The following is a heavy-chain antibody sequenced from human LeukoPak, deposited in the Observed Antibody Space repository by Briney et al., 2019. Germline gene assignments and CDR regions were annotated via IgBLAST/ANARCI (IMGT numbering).Heavy chain of an antibody. D-gene: IGHD4-17*01. CDR1: GFTVSSNY. CDR3: ARGLYGDYGGYYYYYMDV. Sequence: GGSLRLSCAASGFTVSSNYMSWVRPAPGKGLEWVSVIYSGGSTYYADSVKDRFTISRDNSKNTMYLQMNSLRAEDTAVYYCARGLYGDYGGYYYYYMDVWGKGTTVTVSS. V-gene: IGHV3-53*01. J-gene: IGHJ6*03. CDR2: IYSGGST.